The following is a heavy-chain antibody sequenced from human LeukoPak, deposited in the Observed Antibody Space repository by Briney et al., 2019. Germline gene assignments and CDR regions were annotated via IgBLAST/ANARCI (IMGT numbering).Heavy chain of an antibody. Sequence: PGRSLRLSCAASGITLDDYAMHWVRQGPGKGLEWVSGISWNGGSIGYADSVKGRFTIYRDTAKNSLYLQMNSLRAEDTALYYCAKDIRAAYYNIWAGYDYWGQGTLVTVSS. J-gene: IGHJ4*02. CDR3: AKDIRAAYYNIWAGYDY. CDR1: GITLDDYA. D-gene: IGHD3-9*01. CDR2: ISWNGGSI. V-gene: IGHV3-9*01.